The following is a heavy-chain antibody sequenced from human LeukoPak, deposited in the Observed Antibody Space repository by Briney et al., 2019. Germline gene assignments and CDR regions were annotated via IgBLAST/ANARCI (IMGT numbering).Heavy chain of an antibody. J-gene: IGHJ4*02. V-gene: IGHV3-23*01. CDR3: ARDSPRPPTYYYDSSDF. CDR1: GFTFRTYA. CDR2: ISGNGRNT. Sequence: PGGSLRLSCAASGFTFRTYAMSWVRQAPGKGLEWVSAISGNGRNTYYADSVKGRFTIPRDNSKNTLYLQMNSLRVEDTAVYYCARDSPRPPTYYYDSSDFWGQGTLVTVSS. D-gene: IGHD3-22*01.